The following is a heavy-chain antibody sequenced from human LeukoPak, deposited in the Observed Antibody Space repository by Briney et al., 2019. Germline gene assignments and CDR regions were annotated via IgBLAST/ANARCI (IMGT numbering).Heavy chain of an antibody. CDR1: GFTFGYYD. CDR3: SRSSGYSRASFDY. D-gene: IGHD3-22*01. J-gene: IGHJ4*02. Sequence: GGPLTLSCAASGFTFGYYDMSWLRQAPGKGLVWVGYINRKAFGGTTEYAASVRGRFTISRDDSKNFAYLQVNSLKAEDTAVYYCSRSSGYSRASFDYWGQGTLVTVSS. V-gene: IGHV3-49*03. CDR2: INRKAFGGTT.